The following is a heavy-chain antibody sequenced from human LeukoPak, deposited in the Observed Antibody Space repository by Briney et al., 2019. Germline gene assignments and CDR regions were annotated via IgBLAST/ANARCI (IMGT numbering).Heavy chain of an antibody. D-gene: IGHD1-1*01. CDR1: GFTFSSYE. V-gene: IGHV3-48*03. J-gene: IGHJ4*02. CDR3: AKRGTSPFDY. Sequence: GGSLRLSCAASGFTFSSYEMNWVRQAPGKGLEWVSYISSSGSTIYYADPVKGRFTISRDNSKNTLYLQMNSLRAEDTAVYYCAKRGTSPFDYWGQGTLVTVSS. CDR2: ISSSGSTI.